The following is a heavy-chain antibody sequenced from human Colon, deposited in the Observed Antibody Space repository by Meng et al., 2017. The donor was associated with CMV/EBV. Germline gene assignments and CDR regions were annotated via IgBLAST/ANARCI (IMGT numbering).Heavy chain of an antibody. Sequence: SVKVSCKASGHTFTGYYMLWVRQAPGQGLEWMGGIIPIFGTANYAQKFQGRVTITTDESTSTAYMELSSLRSEDTAVYYCARGDVGYCSSTSCYTYYYYGMDVWGQGTTVTVSS. J-gene: IGHJ6*02. CDR2: IIPIFGTA. CDR3: ARGDVGYCSSTSCYTYYYYGMDV. D-gene: IGHD2-2*02. CDR1: GHTFTGYY. V-gene: IGHV1-69*05.